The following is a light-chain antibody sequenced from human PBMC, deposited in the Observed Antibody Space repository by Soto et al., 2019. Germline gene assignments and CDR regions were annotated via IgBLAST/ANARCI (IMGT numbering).Light chain of an antibody. CDR3: QQRSSWSLT. CDR1: QNISSY. CDR2: DVS. Sequence: IVVTQSPSTLSWSPGKRATLSCRASQNISSYLIWYQQKPGQAPRLLIYDVSNSATGIPARFSGSGSGTDFSLTISSLEPADFAVYFCQQRSSWSLTFGGGTKVDIK. V-gene: IGKV3-11*01. J-gene: IGKJ4*02.